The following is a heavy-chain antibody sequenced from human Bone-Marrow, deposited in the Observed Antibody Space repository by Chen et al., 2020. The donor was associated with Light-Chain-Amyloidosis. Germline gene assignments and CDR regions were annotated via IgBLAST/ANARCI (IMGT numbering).Heavy chain of an antibody. CDR3: ARRRDGYNFDY. D-gene: IGHD5-12*01. J-gene: IGHJ4*02. Sequence: EVQLEQSGAGVKKPGESLKISCKGSGYTFPNYWIGWVRQMPGKGLEWMGVIYPDDSDARYSPSFEGQVTISADKSITTAYLQWRSLKASDTAMYYCARRRDGYNFDYWGQGTLVTVSS. CDR2: IYPDDSDA. V-gene: IGHV5-51*01. CDR1: GYTFPNYW.